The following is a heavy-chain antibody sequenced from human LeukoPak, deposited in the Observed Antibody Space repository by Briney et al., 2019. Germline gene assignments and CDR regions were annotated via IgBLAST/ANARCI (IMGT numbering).Heavy chain of an antibody. D-gene: IGHD6-19*01. CDR1: GYTFTGYY. Sequence: ASVKVSCKASGYTFTGYYMHWVRQAPGQGLEWMGWINPNSDGTNYAQKFQGRVTMTRDTSISTAYMELSRLRSDDTAVYYCARDFVSGWCDYWGQGTLVTVSS. CDR3: ARDFVSGWCDY. CDR2: INPNSDGT. J-gene: IGHJ4*02. V-gene: IGHV1-2*02.